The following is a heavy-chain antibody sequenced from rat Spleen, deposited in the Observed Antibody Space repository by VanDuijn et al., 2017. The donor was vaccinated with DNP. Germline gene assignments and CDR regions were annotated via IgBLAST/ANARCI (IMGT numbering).Heavy chain of an antibody. CDR1: GFTISDYN. CDR3: ARGGRSYFDY. V-gene: IGHV5-25*01. D-gene: IGHD1-11*01. CDR2: ISSSGVST. J-gene: IGHJ2*01. Sequence: EVQLVASGGGLVQPGRSLKLSCAASGFTISDYNMAWVRQAPTKGLEWVATISSSGVSTYYRDSVKGRFTISRDTARNTLSLQMNSLRSEDTASYYCARGGRSYFDYWGQGVMVTVSS.